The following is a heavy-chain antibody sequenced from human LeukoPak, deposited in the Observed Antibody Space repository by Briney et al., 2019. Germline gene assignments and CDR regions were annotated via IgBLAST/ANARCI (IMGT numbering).Heavy chain of an antibody. CDR3: TKDIGDY. CDR2: ISWNSGSI. J-gene: IGHJ4*02. V-gene: IGHV3-9*01. CDR1: GFTFDDYA. Sequence: GGSLRLSCAASGFTFDDYAMHWVRQAPGKGLEWVSGISWNSGSIGYADSVKGRFTISRDNAKNSLYLQMNSLRAEDTALYYCTKDIGDYWGQGTLVTVSS.